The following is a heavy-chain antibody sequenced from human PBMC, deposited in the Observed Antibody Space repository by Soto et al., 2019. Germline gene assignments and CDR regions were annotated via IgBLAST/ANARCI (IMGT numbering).Heavy chain of an antibody. CDR2: VVVGSGDT. CDR1: GFTFSSSA. J-gene: IGHJ4*02. CDR3: AADVGPRVLGS. D-gene: IGHD1-26*01. V-gene: IGHV1-58*01. Sequence: QMQLVQSGPEVKKPGASVKVSCKASGFTFSSSAVHWVRQARGQRLEWIGWVVVGSGDTDYAQMFQDRVTITRDTSKNTAYLDLSSLTSADTAVYYCAADVGPRVLGSWGQGTLVTVSS.